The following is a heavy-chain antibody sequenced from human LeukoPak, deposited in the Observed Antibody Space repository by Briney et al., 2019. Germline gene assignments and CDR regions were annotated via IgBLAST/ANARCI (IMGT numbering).Heavy chain of an antibody. D-gene: IGHD5-24*01. Sequence: ASVKVSCKASGGTFSSYAISWVRQAPGQGLEWMGGIITIFGTANYAQKFQSRVTIIADESTSTAYMELSSLRSEDTAVYYCARWLQATFDYWGQGTLVTVSS. V-gene: IGHV1-69*13. J-gene: IGHJ4*02. CDR3: ARWLQATFDY. CDR2: IITIFGTA. CDR1: GGTFSSYA.